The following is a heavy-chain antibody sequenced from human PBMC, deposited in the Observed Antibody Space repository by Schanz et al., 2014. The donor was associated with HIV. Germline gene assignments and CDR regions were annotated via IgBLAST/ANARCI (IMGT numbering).Heavy chain of an antibody. CDR3: ARAGDISGYYIDY. J-gene: IGHJ4*02. Sequence: QVQLVQSGAEVKKPGSSVKVSCKASGGPFSSYAFNWVRQAPGQGLEWLGWINPGSGNTGYAQKFQGRVTMTRDFFTSTAYMELSGLTSEDAAVYYCARAGDISGYYIDYWGQGTLVTVSS. V-gene: IGHV1-8*02. D-gene: IGHD3-22*01. CDR1: GGPFSSYA. CDR2: INPGSGNT.